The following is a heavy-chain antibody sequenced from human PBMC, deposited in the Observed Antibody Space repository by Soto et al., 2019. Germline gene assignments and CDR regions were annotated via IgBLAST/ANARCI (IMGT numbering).Heavy chain of an antibody. V-gene: IGHV1-69*05. CDR2: IIPFFGTA. CDR1: GYTFTSYG. J-gene: IGHJ4*02. Sequence: GASVKVSCKASGYTFTSYGISCVRQAPGQGLEWMGGIIPFFGTANYAQKFQDRVTITTDESTSTAYMELSSLRSEDTAVYYCARAQFYSGTYSGPDYWGQGTLVTVSS. D-gene: IGHD1-26*01. CDR3: ARAQFYSGTYSGPDY.